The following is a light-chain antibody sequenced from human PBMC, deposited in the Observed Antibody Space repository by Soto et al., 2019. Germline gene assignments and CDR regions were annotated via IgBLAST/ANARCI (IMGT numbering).Light chain of an antibody. V-gene: IGKV3-20*01. CDR1: QSVSSIY. CDR2: GAS. Sequence: IVFRESPGTLSLSTGERATLSCRASQSVSSIYLAWYQQKPGQAPRLLIYGASSRATGIPDRFSGSGSGTDFTLTISRLEPEDFAVYYCQQYGSSRGTFGQGTQV. J-gene: IGKJ1*01. CDR3: QQYGSSRGT.